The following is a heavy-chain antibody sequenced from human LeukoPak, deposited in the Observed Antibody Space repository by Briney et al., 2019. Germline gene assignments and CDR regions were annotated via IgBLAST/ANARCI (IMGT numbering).Heavy chain of an antibody. J-gene: IGHJ4*02. CDR1: GFTFSNYS. CDR2: ISSRSSAT. CDR3: AKELRLGSL. D-gene: IGHD3-16*01. V-gene: IGHV3-48*01. Sequence: GGSLRLSCAASGFTFSNYSMNWVRQAPGKGLEWVSYISSRSSATYYADSVRGRFTISRDNSKNTLYLQMNSLRAEDTAVYYCAKELRLGSLWGQGTLVTVSS.